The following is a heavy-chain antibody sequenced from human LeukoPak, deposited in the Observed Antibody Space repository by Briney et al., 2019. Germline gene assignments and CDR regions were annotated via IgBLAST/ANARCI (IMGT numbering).Heavy chain of an antibody. D-gene: IGHD2-8*01. CDR1: GFTFSSYA. Sequence: PGGSLRLSCAASGFTFSSYAMSWVRQAPGKGLEWVSAISGSGGSTYYADSVKGRFTISRDNSKNTLYLQMNSLRAEDTAVYYCAKGRIGYCTNGVCERIRPLDYWGQGTLVTVSS. V-gene: IGHV3-23*01. CDR2: ISGSGGST. J-gene: IGHJ4*02. CDR3: AKGRIGYCTNGVCERIRPLDY.